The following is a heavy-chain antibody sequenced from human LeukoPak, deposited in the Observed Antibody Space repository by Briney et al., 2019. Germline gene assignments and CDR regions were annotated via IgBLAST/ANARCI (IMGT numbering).Heavy chain of an antibody. CDR2: IGAYNGNT. D-gene: IGHD4-17*01. CDR1: GYTFTGYY. Sequence: ASVKVSCKASGYTFTGYYMHWVRQAPGQGLEWMGWIGAYNGNTNYAQKLQGRVTMTTDTSTSTAYMELRSLRSDDTAVYYCARDYDYGDYGYPSFADYWGQGTLVTVSS. J-gene: IGHJ4*02. CDR3: ARDYDYGDYGYPSFADY. V-gene: IGHV1-18*04.